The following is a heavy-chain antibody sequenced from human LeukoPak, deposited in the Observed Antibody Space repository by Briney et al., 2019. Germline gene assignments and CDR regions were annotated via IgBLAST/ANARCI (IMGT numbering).Heavy chain of an antibody. CDR1: GSTFTSYD. J-gene: IGHJ4*02. D-gene: IGHD5-18*01. CDR2: MNPNSGNT. Sequence: GASVKVSCKAAGSTFTSYDINWVRQATGQGLEWMGWMNPNSGNTGYAQKFQGRVTMTRNTSISTAYMELSSLRSEDTAVYYCAREVGGYSYGTRNPFDYWGQGTLVTVSS. V-gene: IGHV1-8*01. CDR3: AREVGGYSYGTRNPFDY.